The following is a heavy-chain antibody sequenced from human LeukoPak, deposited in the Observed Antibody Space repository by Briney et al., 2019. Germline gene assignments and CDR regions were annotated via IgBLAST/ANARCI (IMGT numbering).Heavy chain of an antibody. CDR2: ISPLDTTI. V-gene: IGHV3-48*02. Sequence: PGGSLRLSCAASGFTFSSYSMNWLRQAPGKGLEWISSISPLDTTIYYADSVKGRFTISRDNAKNSLYLHMNGLRDEDTAVYYRARDRVGSTTYFAYWYFDLWGRGALVTVSS. CDR1: GFTFSSYS. CDR3: ARDRVGSTTYFAYWYFDL. D-gene: IGHD2/OR15-2a*01. J-gene: IGHJ2*01.